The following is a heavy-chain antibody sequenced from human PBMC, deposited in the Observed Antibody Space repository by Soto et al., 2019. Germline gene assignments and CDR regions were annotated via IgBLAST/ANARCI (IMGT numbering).Heavy chain of an antibody. V-gene: IGHV1-69*01. CDR2: IIPIFDIT. D-gene: IGHD3-22*01. Sequence: QVQLVQSGAEVKKPGSSVKVSCKASGGTFRSYSISWVRQAPGQGLDWMGGIIPIFDITNYAQKFQGIVTITGDESTSTAYMELSSLGSDDTAVYYCARPDEGGYSSNHHYYYALDVWGQGTTVTV. CDR3: ARPDEGGYSSNHHYYYALDV. CDR1: GGTFRSYS. J-gene: IGHJ6*02.